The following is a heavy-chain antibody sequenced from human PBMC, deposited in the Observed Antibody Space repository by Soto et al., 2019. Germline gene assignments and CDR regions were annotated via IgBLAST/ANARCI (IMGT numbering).Heavy chain of an antibody. D-gene: IGHD3-10*01. V-gene: IGHV3-30*04. CDR2: ISYDGENQ. CDR1: GFSFSHYA. Sequence: TGGSLRLSCAASGFSFSHYAMHWVRQPPGKGLEWVALISYDGENQYFTDSVRGRFTISRDNSKTAVYLEMNDLRLDDTATYYCVSPHSESSNAFDLWGQGTLVTV. CDR3: VSPHSESSNAFDL. J-gene: IGHJ5*02.